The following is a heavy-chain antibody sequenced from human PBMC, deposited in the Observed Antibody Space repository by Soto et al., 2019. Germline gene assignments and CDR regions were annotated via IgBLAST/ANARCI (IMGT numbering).Heavy chain of an antibody. J-gene: IGHJ2*01. CDR3: AKEEVSGYCSGGSCYHYWYFDL. Sequence: QVQLVESGGGVVQPGRSLRLSCAASGFTFSSYGMHWVRQAPGKGLEWVAVISYDGSNKYYADSVKGRFTISRDNSKNTLYLQMNSLRAEDTAVYYCAKEEVSGYCSGGSCYHYWYFDLWGRGTLVTVSS. CDR2: ISYDGSNK. V-gene: IGHV3-30*18. CDR1: GFTFSSYG. D-gene: IGHD2-15*01.